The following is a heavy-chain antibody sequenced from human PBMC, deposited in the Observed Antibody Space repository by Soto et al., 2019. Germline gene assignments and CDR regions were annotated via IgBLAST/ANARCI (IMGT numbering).Heavy chain of an antibody. D-gene: IGHD6-19*01. V-gene: IGHV1-58*01. CDR1: GFTFTSSA. Sequence: QMQLVQSGPEVKKPGTSVKVSCKASGFTFTSSAVQWVRQARGQRLEWIGWIVVGSGNTNYAQKFQERVTITRNTSISTAYMELSSLRSEDTAVYYCARFSSGWSYKMDYWGQGTLVTVSS. CDR2: IVVGSGNT. CDR3: ARFSSGWSYKMDY. J-gene: IGHJ4*02.